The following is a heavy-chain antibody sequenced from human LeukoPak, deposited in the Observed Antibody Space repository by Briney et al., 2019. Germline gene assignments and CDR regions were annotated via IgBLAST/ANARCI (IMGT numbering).Heavy chain of an antibody. CDR2: ISGSGGST. CDR3: ARDPNGDYIGTFDM. J-gene: IGHJ3*02. CDR1: EFTFSSYG. V-gene: IGHV3-23*01. D-gene: IGHD4-17*01. Sequence: GGCLRLSCAASEFTFSSYGMSWVRQAPGKGLEWVSSISGSGGSTQYADSVQGRFAISRDNSKNTLYLQMNSLRVEDTAVYFRARDPNGDYIGTFDMWGRGTMVSVSS.